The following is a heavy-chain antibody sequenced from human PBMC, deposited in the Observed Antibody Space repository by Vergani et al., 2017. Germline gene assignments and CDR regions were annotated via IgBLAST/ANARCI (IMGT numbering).Heavy chain of an antibody. CDR1: GFTFSSYA. Sequence: EVQLLESGGGLVQPGGSLRLSCAASGFTFSSYAMSWVRQAPGKGLEWVAAISGGGGSTYYADSVKGRFTISRDNSKNTLYLQMNSLRAEDTAVYYCAKERGYGGNGHPSGYGGEETLVTVA. V-gene: IGHV3-23*01. CDR2: ISGGGGST. J-gene: IGHJ4*02. CDR3: AKERGYGGNGHPSGY. D-gene: IGHD4-23*01.